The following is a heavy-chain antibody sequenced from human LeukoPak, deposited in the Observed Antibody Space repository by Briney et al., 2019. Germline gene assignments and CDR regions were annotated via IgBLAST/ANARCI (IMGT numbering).Heavy chain of an antibody. CDR2: ISGSGDST. CDR3: AKDLRLGLRYFDWLLSPFDY. CDR1: GITSSSYA. Sequence: GGSLRLSCAASGITSSSYAMSWVRQAPGKGLEWVSSISGSGDSTYYADSVKGRFTISRDNSKNTLYLQMNSLRPEDTAVYYCAKDLRLGLRYFDWLLSPFDYWGQGTLVTVSS. D-gene: IGHD3-9*01. V-gene: IGHV3-23*01. J-gene: IGHJ4*02.